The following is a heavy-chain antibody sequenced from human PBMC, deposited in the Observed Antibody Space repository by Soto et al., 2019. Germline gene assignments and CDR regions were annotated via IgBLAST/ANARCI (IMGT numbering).Heavy chain of an antibody. CDR2: IYWDDDK. J-gene: IGHJ6*02. CDR1: GLSLSTTGVG. Sequence: QITLKESGPPLVKPTQTLTLTCTFSGLSLSTTGVGVGWIRQPPGKALEWLALIYWDDDKRYSPSLKSRLTIPKDTSKNQAVLTMTNMAPVDTATYYGVQSGCGGDCLHSYSSHSYYGLDVWGQGTTVTVSS. CDR3: VQSGCGGDCLHSYSSHSYYGLDV. V-gene: IGHV2-5*02. D-gene: IGHD2-21*02.